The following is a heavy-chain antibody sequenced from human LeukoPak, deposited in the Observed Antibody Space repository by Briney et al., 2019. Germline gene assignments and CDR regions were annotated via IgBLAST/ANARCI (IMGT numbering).Heavy chain of an antibody. V-gene: IGHV4-59*12. CDR3: ARGSDYGGNFDY. D-gene: IGHD4-17*01. CDR2: IYYSGST. J-gene: IGHJ4*02. Sequence: PSETLSLTCTVSGGSISSYYWSWLRQPPGKGLEWIGYIYYSGSTNYNPSLKSRLTISVDTSKNQFSLKLSSVTAADTAVYYCARGSDYGGNFDYWGQGTLVTVSS. CDR1: GGSISSYY.